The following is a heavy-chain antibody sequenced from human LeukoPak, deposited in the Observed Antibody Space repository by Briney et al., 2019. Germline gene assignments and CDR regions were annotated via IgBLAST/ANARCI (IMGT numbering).Heavy chain of an antibody. CDR2: IYSTGSA. Sequence: PSETLSLTCTVSGGSINSNYWSWIRQPAGKGLEWIGRIYSTGSANYNPSLKGRVTMSVDTSKKQFSLKLNSVTAADTALYYCAKVGSSWPFFNYWGLGTLVTVSS. J-gene: IGHJ4*02. CDR1: GGSINSNY. D-gene: IGHD6-13*01. CDR3: AKVGSSWPFFNY. V-gene: IGHV4-4*07.